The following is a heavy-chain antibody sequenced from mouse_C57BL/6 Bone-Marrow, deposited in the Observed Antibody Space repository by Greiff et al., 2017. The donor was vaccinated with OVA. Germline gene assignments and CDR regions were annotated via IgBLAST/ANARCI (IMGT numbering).Heavy chain of an antibody. Sequence: VKLVESGPGLVAPSQSLSITCTVSGFSLTSYGVSWVRQPPGTGLEWLGVIWGDGSTHYHSAPISRLSISKDNSTSQVFLKLNSLQTDDTATYYCAKPGNWNVDAMDYWGQGTSVTVSS. CDR1: GFSLTSYG. CDR3: AKPGNWNVDAMDY. D-gene: IGHD4-1*02. V-gene: IGHV2-3*01. CDR2: IWGDGST. J-gene: IGHJ4*01.